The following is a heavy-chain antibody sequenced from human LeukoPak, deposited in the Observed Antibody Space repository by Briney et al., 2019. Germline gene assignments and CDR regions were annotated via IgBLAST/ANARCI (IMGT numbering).Heavy chain of an antibody. D-gene: IGHD3-10*01. CDR3: ARALYYYGSGSDAFDI. CDR1: GYTFTDYY. Sequence: ASVKVSCKASGYTFTDYYIHWVRQAPGQGLEWMGCINPNSGGTNYAQKFQGRVTMTRDTSISTAYMELSRLRSDDTAVYYCARALYYYGSGSDAFDIWGQGTMVTVSS. CDR2: INPNSGGT. J-gene: IGHJ3*02. V-gene: IGHV1-2*02.